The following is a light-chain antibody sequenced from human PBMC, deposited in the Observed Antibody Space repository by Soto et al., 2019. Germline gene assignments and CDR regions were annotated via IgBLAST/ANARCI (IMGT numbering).Light chain of an antibody. J-gene: IGKJ2*01. V-gene: IGKV3-15*01. Sequence: IVMTQSPPTLSVSPGERATLSCRASQSVSCDFAWYQQKPGQAPRHPTYGAYTRATGIPASVSASGSGTEFTLTISSLQAEELAVFCCQRNNNWPPYTFGQGTKLQI. CDR3: QRNNNWPPYT. CDR1: QSVSCD. CDR2: GAY.